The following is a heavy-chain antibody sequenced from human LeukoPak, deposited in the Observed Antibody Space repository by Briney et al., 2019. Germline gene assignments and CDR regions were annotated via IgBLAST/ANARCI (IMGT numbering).Heavy chain of an antibody. CDR1: GASLSGTTW. CDR2: IYYTGST. Sequence: SETLSLTCSVSGASLSGTTWWTWVRQTPGKGLEWVGDIYYTGSTNSNPSLKSRVTISADTSKNFFSLILTSVTAADTAVYYCARDLRPVVPAARYLKQEYYYYYYMDVWGKGTTVTVSS. V-gene: IGHV4-4*02. CDR3: ARDLRPVVPAARYLKQEYYYYYYMDV. D-gene: IGHD2-2*01. J-gene: IGHJ6*03.